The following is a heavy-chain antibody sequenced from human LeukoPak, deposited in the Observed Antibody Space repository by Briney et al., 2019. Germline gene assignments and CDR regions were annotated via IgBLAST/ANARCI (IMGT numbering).Heavy chain of an antibody. D-gene: IGHD6-25*01. CDR3: ARDRAAVPPWNFDY. Sequence: ASVKVSCKASGYTFTSYGISWVRQAPGQGLEWMGWISAYNGNTNYAQKLQGRVTMTTDTSTSTAYMELRSLKSDDTAVYYCARDRAAVPPWNFDYWGQGTLVTVSS. CDR2: ISAYNGNT. CDR1: GYTFTSYG. V-gene: IGHV1-18*01. J-gene: IGHJ4*02.